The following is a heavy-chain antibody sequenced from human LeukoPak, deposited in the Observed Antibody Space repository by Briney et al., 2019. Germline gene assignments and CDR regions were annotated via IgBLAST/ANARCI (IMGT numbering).Heavy chain of an antibody. CDR3: ARGPAADWFRAVYYFDY. CDR1: GGSISSYY. V-gene: IGHV4-59*01. J-gene: IGHJ4*02. D-gene: IGHD3/OR15-3a*01. Sequence: PSETLSLTCTVSGGSISSYYWSWIRQPPGKGLEWIGYIYYSGSTNHNPSLKSRVTISVDTSKNQSSLKLSSVTAADTAVYYCARGPAADWFRAVYYFDYWGQGTLVTVSS. CDR2: IYYSGST.